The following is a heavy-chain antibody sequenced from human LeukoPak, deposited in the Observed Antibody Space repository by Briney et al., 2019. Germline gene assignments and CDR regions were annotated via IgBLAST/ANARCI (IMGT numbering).Heavy chain of an antibody. V-gene: IGHV1-46*01. D-gene: IGHD5-18*01. CDR3: AREVRDTVMVDYYYMDV. J-gene: IGHJ6*03. CDR1: GYSFTSFY. CDR2: INPSGGGT. Sequence: ASVQVSCRTSGYSFTSFYMHWVRQAPGQGLEWMGLINPSGGGTRYAQRFQGRVTMTRDKSTSTVYMELSSLRSEDTAVYYCAREVRDTVMVDYYYMDVWGKGTTVTVSS.